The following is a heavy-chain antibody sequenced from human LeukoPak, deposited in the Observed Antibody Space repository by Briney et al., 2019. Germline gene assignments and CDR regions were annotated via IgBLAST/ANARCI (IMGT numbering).Heavy chain of an antibody. CDR2: ISGSGGST. J-gene: IGHJ4*02. Sequence: PGGSLRLSCAASGFTFSSHAMSWVRQAPGKGLEWVSAISGSGGSTYYADSVKGRFTISRDNSKNTLYLQMNSLRAEDTAVYYCAKDYDFWSGYPPRYFDSWGQGALVTVSS. CDR1: GFTFSSHA. D-gene: IGHD3-3*01. CDR3: AKDYDFWSGYPPRYFDS. V-gene: IGHV3-23*01.